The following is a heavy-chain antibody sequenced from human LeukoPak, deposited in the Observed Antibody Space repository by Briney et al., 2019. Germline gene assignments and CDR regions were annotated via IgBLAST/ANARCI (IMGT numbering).Heavy chain of an antibody. CDR3: ARDVRSYDSSGPGGY. V-gene: IGHV3-21*01. CDR2: ISSSSSYI. J-gene: IGHJ4*02. D-gene: IGHD3-22*01. Sequence: GGSLRLSCVTSGFTFSTYSMNWVRQAPGKGLEWVSSISSSSSYIYYADSVKGRFTISRDNAKNPLYLQMNSLRAEDTAVYYCARDVRSYDSSGPGGYWGQGTLVTVSS. CDR1: GFTFSTYS.